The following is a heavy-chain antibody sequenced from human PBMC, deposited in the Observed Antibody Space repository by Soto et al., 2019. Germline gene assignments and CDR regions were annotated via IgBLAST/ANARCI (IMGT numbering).Heavy chain of an antibody. J-gene: IGHJ4*02. CDR2: IYNSGNY. D-gene: IGHD5-12*01. V-gene: IGHV4-61*01. CDR1: GGSVSSGSYY. CDR3: ARVVTIGYSGYDHFDY. Sequence: SETLSLTCTVSGGSVSSGSYYWSWIRQPPGKGLEWIGYIYNSGNYDYNPSLKSRVTISVDTSKNQFSLKLSSVTAADTAVYYCARVVTIGYSGYDHFDYWGQGTLVTVSS.